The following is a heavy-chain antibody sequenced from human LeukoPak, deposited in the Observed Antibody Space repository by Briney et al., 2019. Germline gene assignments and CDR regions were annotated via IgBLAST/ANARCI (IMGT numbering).Heavy chain of an antibody. D-gene: IGHD3-22*01. J-gene: IGHJ4*02. Sequence: GGSLRLSCAASGFTFSSYWMSWVRQAPGKGLEWVANIKQDGSEKYYVNSVKGRFTISRDNAKNTLYLQMNSLRAEDTAVYYCAKDRRVAYDSSGYPYYFDYWGQGTLVTVSS. V-gene: IGHV3-7*01. CDR3: AKDRRVAYDSSGYPYYFDY. CDR2: IKQDGSEK. CDR1: GFTFSSYW.